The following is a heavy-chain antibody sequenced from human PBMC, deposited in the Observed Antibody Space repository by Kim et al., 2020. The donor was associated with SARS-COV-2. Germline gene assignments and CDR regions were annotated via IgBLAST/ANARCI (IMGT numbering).Heavy chain of an antibody. D-gene: IGHD6-19*01. CDR1: GGSFSGYY. V-gene: IGHV4-34*01. Sequence: SETLSLTCAVYGGSFSGYYWSWIRQPPGKGLEWIGEINHSGSTNYNPSLKSRVTISVDTSKNQFSLKLSSVTAADTAVYYCARGTRQWLSRHYYYYMDVWGKGTPLTVSS. CDR2: INHSGST. CDR3: ARGTRQWLSRHYYYYMDV. J-gene: IGHJ6*03.